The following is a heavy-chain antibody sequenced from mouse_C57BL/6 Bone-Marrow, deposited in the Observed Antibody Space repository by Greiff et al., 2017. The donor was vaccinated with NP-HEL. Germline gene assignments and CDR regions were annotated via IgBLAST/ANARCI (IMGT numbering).Heavy chain of an antibody. CDR2: IFPGSGST. Sequence: QVQLQQSGPELVKPGASVKISCKASGYTFTDYYINWVQQRPGQGLEWIGWIFPGSGSTYYIEKFKGKATLTVDKSSSAAYMLLSSLTSEDSAVYVCARSEGDRSSWYWDFDGWGTGTTVTVAS. V-gene: IGHV1-75*01. CDR1: GYTFTDYY. CDR3: ARSEGDRSSWYWDFDG. J-gene: IGHJ1*03. D-gene: IGHD1-1*01.